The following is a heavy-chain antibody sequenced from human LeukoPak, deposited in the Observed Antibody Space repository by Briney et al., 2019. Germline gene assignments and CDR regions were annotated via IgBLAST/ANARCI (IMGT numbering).Heavy chain of an antibody. CDR3: VVGALRGWFDP. D-gene: IGHD1-26*01. CDR1: GGSISSGGYY. CDR2: IYYSGST. J-gene: IGHJ5*02. V-gene: IGHV4-31*03. Sequence: PSQTLSLTCTVSGGSISSGGYYWSWIRQHPGKGLEWIGYIYYSGSTYYNPSLKSRVTISVDTSKNQFSLKLSSVTAADTAVHYCVVGALRGWFDPWGQGTLVTVSS.